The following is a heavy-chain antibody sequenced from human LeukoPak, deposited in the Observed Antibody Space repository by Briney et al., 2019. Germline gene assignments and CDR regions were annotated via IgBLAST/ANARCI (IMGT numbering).Heavy chain of an antibody. D-gene: IGHD1-26*01. V-gene: IGHV4-4*02. CDR2: IYHSGST. Sequence: PSGTLSLTCAVSGGSISSSNWWSWVCQPPGKGLEWIGEIYHSGSTNYNPSLKSRVTISVDKSKNHFSLNLSSVTAADTAVYYCARDDSGTYAALDYWGQGTLVTVSS. CDR1: GGSISSSNW. CDR3: ARDDSGTYAALDY. J-gene: IGHJ4*02.